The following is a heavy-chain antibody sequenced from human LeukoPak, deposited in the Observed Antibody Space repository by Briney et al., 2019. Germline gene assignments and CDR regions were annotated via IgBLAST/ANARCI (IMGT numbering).Heavy chain of an antibody. J-gene: IGHJ3*02. CDR2: ISYDGSNK. D-gene: IGHD6-19*01. CDR3: AKSSTYSSGAHAYDI. CDR1: GFTFSSYA. V-gene: IGHV3-30*04. Sequence: GKSLRLSCAASGFTFSSYAMHWVRQAPGKGLEWVAVISYDGSNKYYADPVKGRFTISRDTSKNTLYLQMNSLRAEDTAVYYCAKSSTYSSGAHAYDIWGQGTLVTVSS.